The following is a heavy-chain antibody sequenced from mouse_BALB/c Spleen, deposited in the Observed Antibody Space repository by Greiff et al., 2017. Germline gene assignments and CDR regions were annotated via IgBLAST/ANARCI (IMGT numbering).Heavy chain of an antibody. CDR2: INPSTGYT. Sequence: VQLQQSGAELAKPGASVKMSCKASGYTFTSYWMHWVKQRPGQGLEWIGYINPSTGYTEYNQKFKDKATLTADKSSSTAYMQLSSLTSEDSAVYYCARPPGQGAWFAYWGQGTLVTVSA. D-gene: IGHD3-3*01. CDR1: GYTFTSYW. V-gene: IGHV1-7*01. CDR3: ARPPGQGAWFAY. J-gene: IGHJ3*01.